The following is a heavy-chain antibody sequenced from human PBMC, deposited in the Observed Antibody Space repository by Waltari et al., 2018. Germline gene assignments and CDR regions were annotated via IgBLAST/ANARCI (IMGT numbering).Heavy chain of an antibody. CDR2: IRGSGGDT. J-gene: IGHJ4*02. CDR3: AKSLGDTYGRYPMDY. Sequence: EVQLLESGGGLVQPGGSLRLSCAASGFPFRGSNITWVRQAPGKGLEWVSTIRGSGGDTYYADSVKGRFTISRDNSRNTLYLQMNTLRAGDTAVYYCAKSLGDTYGRYPMDYWGQGTLVTVSS. CDR1: GFPFRGSN. D-gene: IGHD3-10*01. V-gene: IGHV3-23*01.